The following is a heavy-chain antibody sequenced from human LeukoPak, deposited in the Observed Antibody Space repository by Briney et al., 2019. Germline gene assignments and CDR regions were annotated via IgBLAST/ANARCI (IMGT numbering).Heavy chain of an antibody. CDR3: TRVTPGEDYYDSSGYYYFDY. V-gene: IGHV3-49*04. J-gene: IGHJ4*02. CDR1: GFTFGDYA. CDR2: ITSKAYGGTT. D-gene: IGHD3-22*01. Sequence: PGGCLRLSYTASGFTFGDYAMSWVRQAPGKGLEWVGFITSKAYGGTTEYAASVKGRFTISRDDSKSIAYLQMNSLKTEDTAVYYCTRVTPGEDYYDSSGYYYFDYWGQGTLVTVSS.